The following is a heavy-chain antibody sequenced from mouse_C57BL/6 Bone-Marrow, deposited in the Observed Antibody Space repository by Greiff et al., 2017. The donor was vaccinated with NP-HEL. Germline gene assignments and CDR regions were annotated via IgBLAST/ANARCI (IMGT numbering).Heavy chain of an antibody. Sequence: QVQLQQPGAELVRPGTSVKLSCKASGYTFTSYWMHWVKQRPGQGLEWIGVIDPSDSYTNYNQKFKGKATLTVDTSSSTAYMQLSSLTSEDSAVYYCARYSGWGQGTTLTVSS. J-gene: IGHJ2*01. CDR1: GYTFTSYW. CDR2: IDPSDSYT. D-gene: IGHD1-3*01. CDR3: ARYSG. V-gene: IGHV1-59*01.